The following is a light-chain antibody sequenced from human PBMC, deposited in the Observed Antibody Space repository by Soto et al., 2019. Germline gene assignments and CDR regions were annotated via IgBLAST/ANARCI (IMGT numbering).Light chain of an antibody. J-gene: IGKJ2*01. CDR1: QSVSSSY. V-gene: IGKV3-20*01. Sequence: ETVLTQSPGTLSLSPGERATLSCRASQSVSSSYLAWYQHEPGQAPRLLIYGASSRATGIPDRFSGSGSGTDFTLTIRRLEPEAFAVDYGQPYGRKTYPFGPGTKLEIK. CDR2: GAS. CDR3: QPYGRKTYP.